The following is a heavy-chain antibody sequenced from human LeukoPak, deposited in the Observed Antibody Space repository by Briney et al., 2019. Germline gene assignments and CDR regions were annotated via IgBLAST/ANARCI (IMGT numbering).Heavy chain of an antibody. V-gene: IGHV3-7*01. CDR2: INQDGSEK. CDR1: GFTFSRFW. Sequence: PGGSLRLSCAASGFTFSRFWMSWVRQAPGKGLEWVANINQDGSEKHYVDSVKGRFTISRDNAKNSLYLQMNSLRAEDTAVYYCARGARGGDFKNWGQGTLVTVSS. D-gene: IGHD2-21*01. J-gene: IGHJ1*01. CDR3: ARGARGGDFKN.